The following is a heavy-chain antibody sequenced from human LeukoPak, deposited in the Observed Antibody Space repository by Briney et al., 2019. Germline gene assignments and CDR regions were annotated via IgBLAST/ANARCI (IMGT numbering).Heavy chain of an antibody. CDR3: AKEPPICSSTSCYYFDY. D-gene: IGHD2-2*01. Sequence: GGSLRLSCAASGFTFSSYAMSWVRQAPGKGLEWVSDISGSGGSTNYADSVKGRFTISRDNSKNTLYLQMNSLSDEDTAVYYCAKEPPICSSTSCYYFDYWGQGTLVTVSS. CDR2: ISGSGGST. CDR1: GFTFSSYA. V-gene: IGHV3-23*01. J-gene: IGHJ4*02.